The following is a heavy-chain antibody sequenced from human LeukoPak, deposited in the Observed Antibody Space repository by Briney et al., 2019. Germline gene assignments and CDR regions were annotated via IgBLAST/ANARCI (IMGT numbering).Heavy chain of an antibody. J-gene: IGHJ4*02. CDR3: ARGDDGYSYGTFDY. Sequence: ASVKVSCKASGYTFTGYYMHWVRQAPGQGFEWMGWINPNSGGTNYAQKFQGRVTMTRDTSISTAYMELSRLRSDDTAVYYCARGDDGYSYGTFDYRGQGTLVTVSS. CDR1: GYTFTGYY. CDR2: INPNSGGT. V-gene: IGHV1-2*02. D-gene: IGHD5-18*01.